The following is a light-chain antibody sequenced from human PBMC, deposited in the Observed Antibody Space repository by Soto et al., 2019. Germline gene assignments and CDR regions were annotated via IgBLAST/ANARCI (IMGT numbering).Light chain of an antibody. CDR3: QDYDSSVSGVI. Sequence: QSVLTQPPSVSGAPGQRGTISCTGSSSDIGAGNDVHWYLQLPGTAPKLLIDGNSNRPSGVPDRFSGSKSGTSASLAITGLQAEDAAAYYCQDYDSSVSGVIFCGGTKLTVL. V-gene: IGLV1-40*01. J-gene: IGLJ2*01. CDR2: GNS. CDR1: SSDIGAGND.